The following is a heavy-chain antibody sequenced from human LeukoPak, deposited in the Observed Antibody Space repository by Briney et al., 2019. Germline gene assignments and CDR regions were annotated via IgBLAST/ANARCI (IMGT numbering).Heavy chain of an antibody. CDR2: IAIGGGDK. CDR3: AKDSYPRNGVYDAFDV. D-gene: IGHD2-8*01. V-gene: IGHV3-23*01. J-gene: IGHJ3*01. Sequence: PGGSLRLSCAVSGFTFSNYAMNWVRQAPGKRLEWVSVIAIGGGDKFYADSVKGRFTISRDDSKNTMYLQMNSLRAEDTAVYYCAKDSYPRNGVYDAFDVWGQGTMVTVSS. CDR1: GFTFSNYA.